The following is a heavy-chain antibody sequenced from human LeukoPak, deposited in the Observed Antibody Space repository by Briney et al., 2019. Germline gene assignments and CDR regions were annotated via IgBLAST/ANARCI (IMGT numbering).Heavy chain of an antibody. V-gene: IGHV1-8*02. CDR1: GYTFTSYG. CDR3: ARRLPPNSGSYYP. Sequence: ASVKVSCKASGYTFTSYGISWVRQAPGQGLEWMGWMNPNSGNTGYAQKFQGRVTMTRNTSISTAYMELSSLRSEDTAVYYCARRLPPNSGSYYPWGQGTLVTVSS. J-gene: IGHJ5*02. CDR2: MNPNSGNT. D-gene: IGHD1-26*01.